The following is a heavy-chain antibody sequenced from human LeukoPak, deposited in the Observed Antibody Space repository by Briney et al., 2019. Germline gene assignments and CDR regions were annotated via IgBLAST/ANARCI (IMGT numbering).Heavy chain of an antibody. V-gene: IGHV1-2*02. J-gene: IGHJ4*02. CDR2: ISPNSGGT. CDR3: ARDLYESSAYSDY. Sequence: GASVKVSCKASGYTFTGYCMHWVRQAPGQGLEWMGWISPNSGGTNYAQKFQGRVTMTRDTSISTAYMELSRLRSDDTAVYYCARDLYESSAYSDYWGQGTLATVSS. D-gene: IGHD3-22*01. CDR1: GYTFTGYC.